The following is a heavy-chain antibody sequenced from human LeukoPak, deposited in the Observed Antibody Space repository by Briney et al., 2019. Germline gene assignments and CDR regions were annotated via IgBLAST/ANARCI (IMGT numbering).Heavy chain of an antibody. CDR3: AKMSSSWTYYYGMDV. D-gene: IGHD6-13*01. V-gene: IGHV3-23*01. J-gene: IGHJ6*02. Sequence: GGSLRLSCAASGFTFGSYAMTWVRQAPGKGLEWVSGTNDSGGSTYYADSVKGRFTISRDNSKNTLYLQMNSLRAEDTAVYYCAKMSSSWTYYYGMDVWGQGTTVTVSS. CDR2: TNDSGGST. CDR1: GFTFGSYA.